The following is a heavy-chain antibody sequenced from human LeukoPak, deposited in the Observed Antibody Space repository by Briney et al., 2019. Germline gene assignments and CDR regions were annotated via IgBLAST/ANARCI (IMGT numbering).Heavy chain of an antibody. CDR3: ARDQRYSYGYQGY. V-gene: IGHV3-7*01. Sequence: GGSLRLSCAASGFTLSSYWMSWVRQAPGKGLEWVANIKQDGSEKYYVDSVKGRFTISRDNAKNSLYLQMNSLRAEDTAVYYCARDQRYSYGYQGYWGQGTLVTVSS. D-gene: IGHD5-18*01. J-gene: IGHJ4*02. CDR2: IKQDGSEK. CDR1: GFTLSSYW.